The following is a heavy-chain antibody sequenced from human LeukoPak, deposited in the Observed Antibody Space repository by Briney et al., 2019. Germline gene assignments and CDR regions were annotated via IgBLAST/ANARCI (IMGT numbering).Heavy chain of an antibody. CDR2: ISYDGSNK. D-gene: IGHD1-7*01. CDR3: AKRRGLELLYYYYMDV. V-gene: IGHV3-30*18. CDR1: GFIFSSYA. Sequence: GGSLRLSCAASGFIFSSYAMNWVRQAPGKGLEWVAVISYDGSNKYYADSVKGRFTISRDNSKNTLYLQMNSLRAEDTAVYYCAKRRGLELLYYYYMDVWGKGTTVTVSS. J-gene: IGHJ6*03.